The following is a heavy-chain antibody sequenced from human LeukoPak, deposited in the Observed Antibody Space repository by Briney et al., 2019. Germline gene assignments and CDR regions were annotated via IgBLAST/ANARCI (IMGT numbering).Heavy chain of an antibody. V-gene: IGHV5-51*01. D-gene: IGHD6-19*01. Sequence: GESLKISCKGSGYSFTNYWIGWVRQMPGKGLEWMGVIYPGDSDTRYSPSFQGQVTISVDKSISTAYLHRSSLKASDTAMYYCARPLDAVAGTSSDYWGQGTLLTVSS. J-gene: IGHJ4*02. CDR2: IYPGDSDT. CDR3: ARPLDAVAGTSSDY. CDR1: GYSFTNYW.